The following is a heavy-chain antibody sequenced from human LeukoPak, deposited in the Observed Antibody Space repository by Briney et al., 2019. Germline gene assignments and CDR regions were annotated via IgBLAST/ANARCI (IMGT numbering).Heavy chain of an antibody. V-gene: IGHV1-46*01. J-gene: IGHJ4*02. CDR1: GYTFTSYY. CDR2: INPSGGST. Sequence: ASVKVSCKASGYTFTSYYMHWVRQAPGQGLEWMGIINPSGGSTSYAQKFQDRVTMTRDTSTGTVYMELSSLRSEDTAVYYCARRPPSYDSSGYYRDYWGQGTLVTVSS. D-gene: IGHD3-22*01. CDR3: ARRPPSYDSSGYYRDY.